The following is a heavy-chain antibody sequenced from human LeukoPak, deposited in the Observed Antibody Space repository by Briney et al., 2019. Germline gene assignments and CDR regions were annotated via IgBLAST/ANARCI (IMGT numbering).Heavy chain of an antibody. J-gene: IGHJ4*02. CDR3: AKDIPADADY. CDR1: GFTFSDYG. V-gene: IGHV3-30*02. Sequence: GGSLRLSCGASGFTFSDYGMHWVRQAPGKGLEWVAFIRYDGSNKYYADSVKGRFTISRDNSKNTLYLQMNSLRAEDTAVYYCAKDIPADADYWGQGTLVTVPS. D-gene: IGHD2-2*01. CDR2: IRYDGSNK.